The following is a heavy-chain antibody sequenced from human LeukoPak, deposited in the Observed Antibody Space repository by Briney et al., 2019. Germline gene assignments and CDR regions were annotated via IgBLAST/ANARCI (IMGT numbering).Heavy chain of an antibody. D-gene: IGHD3-10*01. CDR2: INPYSGAT. CDR1: GYTFTGYY. J-gene: IGHJ4*02. CDR3: ARGGDGGSGSYLGY. Sequence: ASVRVSCKASGYTFTGYYIHWLRQAPGQGLEWMGWINPYSGATDSAQTFQGRVTVARDTSTTTAYMELNRLTSDDTAVYYCARGGDGGSGSYLGYWGQGTLVTVSS. V-gene: IGHV1-2*02.